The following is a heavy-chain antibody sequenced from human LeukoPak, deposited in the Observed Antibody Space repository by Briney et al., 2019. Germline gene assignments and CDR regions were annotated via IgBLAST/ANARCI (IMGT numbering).Heavy chain of an antibody. Sequence: SETLSLTCTVSGGSISSSSYYWSWIRQPAGKGLEWIGRIYTSGSTNYNPSLKSRVTMSVDTSKNQFSLKLSSVTAADTAVYYCARGRELLGPDYFDYWGQGTLVTVSS. CDR3: ARGRELLGPDYFDY. V-gene: IGHV4-61*02. CDR2: IYTSGST. D-gene: IGHD1-26*01. CDR1: GGSISSSSYY. J-gene: IGHJ4*02.